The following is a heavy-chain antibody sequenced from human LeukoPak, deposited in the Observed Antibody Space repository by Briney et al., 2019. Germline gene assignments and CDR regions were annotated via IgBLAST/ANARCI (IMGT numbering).Heavy chain of an antibody. V-gene: IGHV3-23*01. CDR2: ISGSGRDT. J-gene: IGHJ4*02. CDR3: ARVPGYGDYVSLYLDF. Sequence: GGSLRLSCAASGFTFSSYSMNWVRQAPGKGLEWVAAISGSGRDTYYADSVQGRFTISRDNSKNTQYLQINSLRAEDTALYYCARVPGYGDYVSLYLDFWGQGSLVTVSS. CDR1: GFTFSSYS. D-gene: IGHD4-17*01.